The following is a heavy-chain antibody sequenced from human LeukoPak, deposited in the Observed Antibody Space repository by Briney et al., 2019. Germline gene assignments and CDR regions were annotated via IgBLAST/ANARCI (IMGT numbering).Heavy chain of an antibody. CDR2: IYYTGNT. J-gene: IGHJ4*02. Sequence: SDTLSLTCTVSGDSISTSKSYWGWIRQPPLKGLEWIGSIYYTGNTYYNASLKSRVTISVDTSKNQFSLSLTSVTAADTAVYYCARPFTGDSSGYYPFFDYWGQGTLVTVSS. CDR1: GDSISTSKSY. V-gene: IGHV4-39*01. CDR3: ARPFTGDSSGYYPFFDY. D-gene: IGHD3-22*01.